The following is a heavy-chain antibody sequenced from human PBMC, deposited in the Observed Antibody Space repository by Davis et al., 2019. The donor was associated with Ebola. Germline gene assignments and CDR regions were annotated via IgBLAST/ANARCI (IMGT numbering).Heavy chain of an antibody. D-gene: IGHD3-3*01. CDR1: GFTFSSYG. Sequence: GESLKISCAASGFTFSSYGMHWVRQAPGKGLEWVANIKQDGSEKYYVDSVKGRFTISRDNAKNSLYLQMNSLRAEDTAVYYCASADFWSGRVYWGQGTLVTVSS. J-gene: IGHJ4*02. V-gene: IGHV3-7*01. CDR2: IKQDGSEK. CDR3: ASADFWSGRVY.